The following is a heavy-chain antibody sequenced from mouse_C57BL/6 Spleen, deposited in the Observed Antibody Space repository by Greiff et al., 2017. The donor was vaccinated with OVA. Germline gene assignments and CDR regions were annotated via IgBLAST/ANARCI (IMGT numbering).Heavy chain of an antibody. CDR2: INPNNGGT. V-gene: IGHV1-26*01. CDR1: GYTFTDYY. Sequence: EVQLQQSGPELVKPGASVKISCKASGYTFTDYYMNWVKQSHGKSLEWIGDINPNNGGTSYNQKFKGKATLTVDKSSSTAYMELRSLTSEDSAVYYCARLTGTGFDYWGQGTTLTVSS. CDR3: ARLTGTGFDY. D-gene: IGHD4-1*01. J-gene: IGHJ2*01.